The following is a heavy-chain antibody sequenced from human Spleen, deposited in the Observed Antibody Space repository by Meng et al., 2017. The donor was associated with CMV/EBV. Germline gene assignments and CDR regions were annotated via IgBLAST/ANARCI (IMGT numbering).Heavy chain of an antibody. Sequence: QVQLQESGPGRVKPSRTLSLTCPVSRGSISRGGYYWSWIRQHPGKGLEWIGFVYHSGSAYYNPSLKPRLTLSVDTPQNQFSLKLKSVTAADTAIYYCARGRRFDPWGRGTLVTVSS. J-gene: IGHJ5*02. CDR3: ARGRRFDP. CDR1: RGSISRGGYY. V-gene: IGHV4-31*03. CDR2: VYHSGSA.